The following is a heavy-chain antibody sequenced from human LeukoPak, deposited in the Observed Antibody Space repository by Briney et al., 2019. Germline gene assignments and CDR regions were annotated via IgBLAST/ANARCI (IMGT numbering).Heavy chain of an antibody. CDR1: GYTFTSYG. CDR2: ISAYNGNT. V-gene: IGHV1-18*01. D-gene: IGHD6-19*01. J-gene: IGHJ4*02. CDR3: ARDKSAARAIYLGSGSMPY. Sequence: GASVKVSCKASGYTFTSYGISWVRQAPGQGLEWMGWISAYNGNTNYAQKLQGRVTMTTDTSTSTAYMELRSLRSDDTAVYYCARDKSAARAIYLGSGSMPYWGQGTLVTVSS.